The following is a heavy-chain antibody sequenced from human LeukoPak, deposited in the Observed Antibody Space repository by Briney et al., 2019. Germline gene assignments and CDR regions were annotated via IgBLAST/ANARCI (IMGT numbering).Heavy chain of an antibody. V-gene: IGHV3-20*04. CDR1: GFTFDDYG. CDR3: TKMRGSLYAFDI. J-gene: IGHJ3*02. CDR2: INWNGGST. D-gene: IGHD2-15*01. Sequence: GGPLRLSCAASGFTFDDYGMTWVRQAPGKGLEWVSGINWNGGSTAYADSVKGRFTISRDNAKNSLYLQMNSLRAEDTAFYYCTKMRGSLYAFDIWGRGTMVTVS.